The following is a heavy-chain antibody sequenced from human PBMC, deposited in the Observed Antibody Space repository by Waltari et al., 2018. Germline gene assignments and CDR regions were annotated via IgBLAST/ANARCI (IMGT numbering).Heavy chain of an antibody. V-gene: IGHV3-66*02. J-gene: IGHJ4*02. D-gene: IGHD4-17*01. Sequence: EVQLVESGGGLVQPGGSLRLSCAASGFTVRSNYMSWVRQAPGKGLEWVSVIYSGGSTYYADSVKGRFTISRDNSKNTLYLQMNSLRAEDTAVYYCARDPTVTTSSADDYWGQGTLVTVSS. CDR2: IYSGGST. CDR1: GFTVRSNY. CDR3: ARDPTVTTSSADDY.